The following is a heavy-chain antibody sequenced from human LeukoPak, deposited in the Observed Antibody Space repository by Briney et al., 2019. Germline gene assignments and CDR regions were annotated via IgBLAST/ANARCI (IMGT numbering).Heavy chain of an antibody. D-gene: IGHD1-26*01. CDR2: IYSDGTT. CDR1: GFTVSSNY. Sequence: PGGSLRLSCTVSGFTVSSNYMSWVRQAPGKGLEWVSVIYSDGTTYNRDSVKGRFTISRDNSKNTLHLQINSLRAEDTALYYCARDTVGVTDYWGQGTLVTVSS. CDR3: ARDTVGVTDY. V-gene: IGHV3-53*01. J-gene: IGHJ4*02.